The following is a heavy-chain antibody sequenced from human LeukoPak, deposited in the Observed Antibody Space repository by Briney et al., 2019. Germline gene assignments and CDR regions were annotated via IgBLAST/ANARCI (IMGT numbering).Heavy chain of an antibody. Sequence: SETLSLTCTVSGGSTSSSSYYWGWIRQPPGKGLKWIGSIYYSGSTYYNPSLKSRVTISVDTSKNQFSLKLSSVTAADTAVYYCARDPRAAAGGYYYYGMDVWGQGTTVTVSS. CDR1: GGSTSSSSYY. D-gene: IGHD6-13*01. J-gene: IGHJ6*02. CDR3: ARDPRAAAGGYYYYGMDV. V-gene: IGHV4-39*07. CDR2: IYYSGST.